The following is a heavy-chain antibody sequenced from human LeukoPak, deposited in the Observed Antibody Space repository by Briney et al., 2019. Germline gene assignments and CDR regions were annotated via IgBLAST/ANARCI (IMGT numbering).Heavy chain of an antibody. V-gene: IGHV3-21*01. D-gene: IGHD5-24*01. CDR2: ISSSSSYI. CDR3: ARPRGNVEMATIPFDY. CDR1: GFTFRRYG. J-gene: IGHJ4*02. Sequence: GGSLRLSCAAAGFTFRRYGMSWVRQAPGKGLEWVSSISSSSSYIYYAGSVKGRFTISRHNAKNSLYLEMNSLRAEDTAVYYCARPRGNVEMATIPFDYWGQGTLVTVSS.